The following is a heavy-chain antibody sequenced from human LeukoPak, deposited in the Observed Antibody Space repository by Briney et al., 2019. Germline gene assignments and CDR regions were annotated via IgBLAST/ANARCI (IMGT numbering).Heavy chain of an antibody. V-gene: IGHV4-61*02. J-gene: IGHJ5*02. CDR3: ARHTLGTAMVSGWFDP. D-gene: IGHD5-18*01. CDR1: GGSISSGSYY. Sequence: SETLSLTCTVSGGSISSGSYYWSWIRQPAGKGLEWIGRIYTSGSTNYNPSLKSRVTISVDTSKNQFSLKLSSVTAADTAVYYCARHTLGTAMVSGWFDPWGQGTLVTVSS. CDR2: IYTSGST.